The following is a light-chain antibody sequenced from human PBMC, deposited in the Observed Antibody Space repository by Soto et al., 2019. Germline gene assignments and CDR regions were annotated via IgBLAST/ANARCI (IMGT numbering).Light chain of an antibody. CDR3: SSFTTSSTYV. Sequence: QSVLTQPTSVSGSPGQSVAISCSGTSRDVGSYNRVSWYQQPPGTAPKLMIYDVSNRPSGVPDRFSGSKSGNTASLTIAGLQAEYEADYYCSSFTTSSTYVFGTGTKLTVL. CDR2: DVS. J-gene: IGLJ1*01. V-gene: IGLV2-18*02. CDR1: SRDVGSYNR.